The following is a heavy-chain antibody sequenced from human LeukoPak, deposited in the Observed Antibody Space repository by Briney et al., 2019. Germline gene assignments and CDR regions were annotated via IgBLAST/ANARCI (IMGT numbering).Heavy chain of an antibody. CDR3: ARVALDAFDI. CDR2: IYSGGST. Sequence: PGGSLRLSCAASGFTVSSNYMSWVRQALGKGLEWVSVIYSGGSTYYADSVKGRFTISRDNSKNTLYLQMNSLRAEDTAVYYCARVALDAFDIWGQGTMVTVSS. CDR1: GFTVSSNY. J-gene: IGHJ3*02. V-gene: IGHV3-53*01.